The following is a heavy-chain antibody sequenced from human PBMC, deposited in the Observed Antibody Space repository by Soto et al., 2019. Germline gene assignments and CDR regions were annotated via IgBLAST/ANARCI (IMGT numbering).Heavy chain of an antibody. CDR2: VYYTGST. J-gene: IGHJ4*02. V-gene: IGHV4-59*01. CDR1: GDSISTFY. Sequence: PSETLSLTCTVSGDSISTFYLGWIRQSPGKELEWIGYVYYTGSTNYNPSLKSRVTISVDRSKNQFSLKLTSANAADTAVYYCARGRTVRNYADDSSDYFYFFDYWGQGTQVTSPQ. D-gene: IGHD3-22*01. CDR3: ARGRTVRNYADDSSDYFYFFDY.